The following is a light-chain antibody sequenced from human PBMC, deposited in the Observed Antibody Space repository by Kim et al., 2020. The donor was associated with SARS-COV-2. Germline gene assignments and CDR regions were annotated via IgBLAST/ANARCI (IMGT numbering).Light chain of an antibody. Sequence: SSELTQDPAVSVALGQTVSITCQGDSLRSYYASWYQQKPGQAPLLVIYGKNNRPSGIPDRFSGSRSGNTASLTITGAQAEDEAAYYCNSRDTSGNHLVFGGGTQLTVL. CDR1: SLRSYY. CDR3: NSRDTSGNHLV. J-gene: IGLJ2*01. V-gene: IGLV3-19*01. CDR2: GKN.